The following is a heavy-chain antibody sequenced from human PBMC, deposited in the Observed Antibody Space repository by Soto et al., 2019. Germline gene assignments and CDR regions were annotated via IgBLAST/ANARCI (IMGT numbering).Heavy chain of an antibody. CDR3: AKGKVGSAARQNWFDP. V-gene: IGHV3-23*01. Sequence: GGSLRLCCAASGFTFSSYGMHWVRQAPGKGLEWVSAISGSGGSTYYADSVKGRFTISRDNSKNTLYLQMNSLRAEDTAVYYCAKGKVGSAARQNWFDPWGQGT. CDR2: ISGSGGST. CDR1: GFTFSSYG. J-gene: IGHJ5*02. D-gene: IGHD2-2*01.